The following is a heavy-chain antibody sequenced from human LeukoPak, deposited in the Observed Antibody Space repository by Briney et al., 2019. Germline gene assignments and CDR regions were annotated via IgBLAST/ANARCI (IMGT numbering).Heavy chain of an antibody. CDR3: AKALSSSFYYFDL. D-gene: IGHD3-16*02. J-gene: IGHJ2*01. V-gene: IGHV3-7*01. CDR1: EFSFSNFW. CDR2: IKQDGSEK. Sequence: GGSLRLSCSASEFSFSNFWMSWVRQAPGKGPEWVANIKQDGSEKYYVDSVKGRFTISRDNAETSLHLQMNSLRAEDTAVYYCAKALSSSFYYFDLGGRGTLVTVSS.